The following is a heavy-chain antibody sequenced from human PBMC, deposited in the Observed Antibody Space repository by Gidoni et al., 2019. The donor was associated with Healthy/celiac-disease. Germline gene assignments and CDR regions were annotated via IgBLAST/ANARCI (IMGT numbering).Heavy chain of an antibody. V-gene: IGHV4-59*08. CDR2: IYYSGST. CDR3: ARLGSGYSSSWYEYWFDP. CDR1: GGSISRSY. Sequence: QVQLQESGPGLAKPSETLSLTCTVSGGSISRSYWSWIRQPPGKGLEWIGYIYYSGSTNYNPSLKSRVTISVDTSKNQFSLKLSSVTAADTAVYYCARLGSGYSSSWYEYWFDPWGQGTLVTVSS. J-gene: IGHJ5*02. D-gene: IGHD6-13*01.